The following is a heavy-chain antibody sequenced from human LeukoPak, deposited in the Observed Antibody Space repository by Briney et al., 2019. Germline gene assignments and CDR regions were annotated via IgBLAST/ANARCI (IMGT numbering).Heavy chain of an antibody. CDR1: GFTFSSYS. V-gene: IGHV3-48*01. J-gene: IGHJ6*03. CDR3: ARDFPMGYYYYYMDV. CDR2: IGSSSSTI. Sequence: GGSLRLSCAASGFTFSSYSMHWVRPAPGKGLAGVSYIGSSSSTIYYADSVKGRFTISRDNAKNSLYVQMNSLRAEDTAVCYCARDFPMGYYYYYMDVWGRGTTVTVSS.